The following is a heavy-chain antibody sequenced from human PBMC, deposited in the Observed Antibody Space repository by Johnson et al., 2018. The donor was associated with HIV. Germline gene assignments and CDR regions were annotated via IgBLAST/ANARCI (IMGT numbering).Heavy chain of an antibody. V-gene: IGHV3-30*04. CDR3: ASGSHYYDSSELSLAFDI. J-gene: IGHJ3*02. D-gene: IGHD3-22*01. Sequence: QVQLVESGGGLFQPGGSLRLSCAASGFTFSSYAMHWVRQAPGKGLEWVAVISYDGSNKYYADSVKGRFTISRDNSKNTLYLQMNSLRADDTAVYYCASGSHYYDSSELSLAFDIWGQGTMVTVSS. CDR1: GFTFSSYA. CDR2: ISYDGSNK.